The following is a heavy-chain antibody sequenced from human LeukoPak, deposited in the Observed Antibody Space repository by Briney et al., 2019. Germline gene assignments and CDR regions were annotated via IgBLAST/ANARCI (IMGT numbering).Heavy chain of an antibody. CDR1: GFTFSSYA. CDR2: ISGSGGST. D-gene: IGHD2-2*01. V-gene: IGHV3-23*01. J-gene: IGHJ3*02. Sequence: GGSLRLSCAASGFTFSSYAMSWVRQAPGKRLEWVSAISGSGGSTYYADSVKGRFTISRDNSKNTLYLQMNSLRAEDTAVYYCAKQGYCSSTSCYSFANDAFDIWGQGTMVTVSS. CDR3: AKQGYCSSTSCYSFANDAFDI.